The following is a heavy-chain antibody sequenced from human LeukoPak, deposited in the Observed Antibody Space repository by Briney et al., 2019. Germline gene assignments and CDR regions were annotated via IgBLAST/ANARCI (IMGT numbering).Heavy chain of an antibody. Sequence: GGSLRLSCAASGFTFSSYSMNWVRQAPGKGLEWVSYVSSSSSTIYYADSVKGRFTISRDNAKNSLYLQMNSLRAEDTAVYYCAKDQDYSKLWFDYYYYGMDVWGQGTTVTVSS. V-gene: IGHV3-48*01. CDR3: AKDQDYSKLWFDYYYYGMDV. CDR1: GFTFSSYS. D-gene: IGHD4-4*01. CDR2: VSSSSSTI. J-gene: IGHJ6*02.